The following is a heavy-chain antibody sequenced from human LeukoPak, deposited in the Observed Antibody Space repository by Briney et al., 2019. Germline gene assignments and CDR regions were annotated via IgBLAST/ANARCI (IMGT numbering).Heavy chain of an antibody. J-gene: IGHJ4*02. CDR1: GGSISSGSYY. Sequence: SETLSLTCTVSGGSISSGSYYWSWIRQPAGKGLEWIGRIYTSGSTNYNPSLKSRVTISVDTSKNQFSLKLSSVTAADTAVYYCARRPIVGASNYFDYWGQGTLVTVSS. D-gene: IGHD1-26*01. CDR2: IYTSGST. CDR3: ARRPIVGASNYFDY. V-gene: IGHV4-61*02.